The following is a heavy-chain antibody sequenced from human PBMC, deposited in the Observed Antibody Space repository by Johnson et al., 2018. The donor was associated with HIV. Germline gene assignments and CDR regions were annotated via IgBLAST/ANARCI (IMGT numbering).Heavy chain of an antibody. V-gene: IGHV3-30*03. CDR1: GFTFSSYG. CDR3: ARGRYSRSWSMGEIDAFDI. CDR2: ISYDGSNK. J-gene: IGHJ3*02. D-gene: IGHD6-13*01. Sequence: QVQLVESGGGVVQPGRSLRLSCAASGFTFSSYGIHWVRQAPGKGLEWVAVISYDGSNKYYADSVKGRFTISRDNAKNSLYLQMNSLRAEDTAVYYCARGRYSRSWSMGEIDAFDIWGQGTMVTVSS.